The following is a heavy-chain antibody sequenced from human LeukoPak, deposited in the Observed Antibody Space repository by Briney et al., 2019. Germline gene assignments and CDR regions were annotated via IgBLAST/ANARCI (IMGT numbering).Heavy chain of an antibody. CDR2: IGSSGRTR. CDR3: ALLAVASDFDY. Sequence: GGSLRLSCAVSGFPFSFFEINWVRQAPGKGLEWVSNIGSSGRTRYYADSVKGRFSISRDNAKNSLYLQMNSLRVEDTSVYYCALLAVASDFDYWGQGALVTVSS. CDR1: GFPFSFFE. D-gene: IGHD6-19*01. J-gene: IGHJ4*02. V-gene: IGHV3-48*03.